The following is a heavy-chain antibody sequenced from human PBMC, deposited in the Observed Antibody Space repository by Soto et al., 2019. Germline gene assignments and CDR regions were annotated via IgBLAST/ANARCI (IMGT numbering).Heavy chain of an antibody. CDR3: GRISSHGDYDY. J-gene: IGHJ4*02. CDR1: GGSISGYY. V-gene: IGHV4-59*08. CDR2: IYSGNT. D-gene: IGHD4-17*01. Sequence: SETLSLTWTISGGSISGYYWTWIPQSPGKGLEYIGYIYSGNTNYNPSLNSRVTISVDTSKNHFSLKLSSVTAADTAVHYCGRISSHGDYDYWGQGTLVTVSS.